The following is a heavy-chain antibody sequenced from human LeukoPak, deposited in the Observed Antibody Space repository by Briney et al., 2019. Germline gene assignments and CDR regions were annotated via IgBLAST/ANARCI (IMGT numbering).Heavy chain of an antibody. CDR3: VGGDSGHFEY. V-gene: IGHV4-4*02. D-gene: IGHD3-10*01. J-gene: IGHJ4*02. CDR1: SGSIYSYNW. Sequence: SGTLSLTCAVSSGSIYSYNWWGWVRQPPGKGLEWIGEIYHSGSTNYNPSLKSRVTISIDKSKNQFSLKLTSVTAADTAVYYCVGGDSGHFEYWGQGTLVTVSS. CDR2: IYHSGST.